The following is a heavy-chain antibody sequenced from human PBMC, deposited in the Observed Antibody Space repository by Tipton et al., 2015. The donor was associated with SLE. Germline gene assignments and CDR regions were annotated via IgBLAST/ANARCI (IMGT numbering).Heavy chain of an antibody. CDR1: DYSIRDNYY. J-gene: IGHJ5*02. CDR2: IYTSGST. Sequence: TLSLTCAIYDYSIRDNYYWRWIRQPAGKGLEWIGRIYTSGSTNYNPSLKSRVTISVDTSKNQFSLKLSSVTAADTAVYYCARDILSGYSNWFDRWGQGILVTVSS. D-gene: IGHD3-9*01. CDR3: ARDILSGYSNWFDR. V-gene: IGHV4-4*07.